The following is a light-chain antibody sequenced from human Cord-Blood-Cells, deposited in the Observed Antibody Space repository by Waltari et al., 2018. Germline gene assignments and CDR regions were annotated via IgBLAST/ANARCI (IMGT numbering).Light chain of an antibody. CDR3: QQRSNWPRT. Sequence: EIVLTQSPATLPLSPGERATLSCRASQSVSSYLAWYQQKPVQAPRLLIYDASNMATGIPARFSGSGSGTDFTLTISSLEPEDFAVYYCQQRSNWPRTFGQGTKVEIK. CDR2: DAS. V-gene: IGKV3-11*01. J-gene: IGKJ1*01. CDR1: QSVSSY.